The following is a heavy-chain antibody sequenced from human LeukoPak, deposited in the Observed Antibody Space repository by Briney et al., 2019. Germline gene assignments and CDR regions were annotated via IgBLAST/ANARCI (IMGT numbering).Heavy chain of an antibody. CDR3: ARDRAYCSSTSCYGGYYYYMDV. CDR1: GGSFSGYY. Sequence: SETLSLTCAVYGGSFSGYYWSWIRQPPGKGLEWIGEINHSGSTNYNPSLKSRVTISVDTSKNQFSLKLSSVTAADTAVYYCARDRAYCSSTSCYGGYYYYMDVWGKGTTVTISS. CDR2: INHSGST. J-gene: IGHJ6*03. D-gene: IGHD2-2*01. V-gene: IGHV4-34*01.